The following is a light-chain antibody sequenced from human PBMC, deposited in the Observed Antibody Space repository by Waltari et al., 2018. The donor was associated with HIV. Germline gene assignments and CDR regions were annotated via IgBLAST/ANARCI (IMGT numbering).Light chain of an antibody. Sequence: QSVLTQPASVSGSPGPSLTLPCTGTTNDLSTYKYFSWYQQSPHKAPKIIFDEVSNRPAGSSIRFSGSKSGNTGSLTISRRQADDEAYYHCSSYSRGALLFGGGTKVTVL. V-gene: IGLV2-14*01. CDR1: TNDLSTYKY. CDR3: SSYSRGALL. CDR2: EVS. J-gene: IGLJ2*01.